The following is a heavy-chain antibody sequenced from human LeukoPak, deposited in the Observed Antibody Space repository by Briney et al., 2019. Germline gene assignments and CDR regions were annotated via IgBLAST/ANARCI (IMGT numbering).Heavy chain of an antibody. CDR3: ARASPPCFAP. Sequence: SETLSLTCAVYGGSFSGYYWSWIRQPPGKGLEWIGEINHSGSTNYNPSLKSRVTISVDTSKNQFSLKLSSVTAADTAVYYCARASPPCFAPWARETLSTVSS. CDR1: GGSFSGYY. J-gene: IGHJ5*02. D-gene: IGHD2-2*01. V-gene: IGHV4-34*01. CDR2: INHSGST.